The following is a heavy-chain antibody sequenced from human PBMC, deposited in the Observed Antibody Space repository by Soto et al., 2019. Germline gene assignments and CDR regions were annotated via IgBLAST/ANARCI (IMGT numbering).Heavy chain of an antibody. D-gene: IGHD6-6*01. CDR3: ARDRLRLVGSSSSYWRGTYYGMDA. J-gene: IGHJ6*02. CDR2: ISAYNGNT. V-gene: IGHV1-18*01. Sequence: ASVQVSCQAAGYTFTSYGISWVRQAPGQGLEWMGWISAYNGNTNYAQKLQGRVTMTTDTSTSTAYMELRSVRSDDTAVYYCARDRLRLVGSSSSYWRGTYYGMDAWGQGTTVTVSS. CDR1: GYTFTSYG.